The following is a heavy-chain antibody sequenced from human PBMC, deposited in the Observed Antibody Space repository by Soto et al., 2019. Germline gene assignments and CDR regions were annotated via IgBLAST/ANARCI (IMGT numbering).Heavy chain of an antibody. J-gene: IGHJ4*02. D-gene: IGHD1-26*01. Sequence: EVQLVESGGGLVQPGGSLRLSCAASGFTFSSYSMNWVRQAPGKGLEWVSYISSSSSTIYYADSVKGRFTISRDNAKNSLYLQMNSLRDEDTAVYYCARAIGGVEWELPSDYWGRGTLVTVSS. CDR1: GFTFSSYS. CDR3: ARAIGGVEWELPSDY. V-gene: IGHV3-48*02. CDR2: ISSSSSTI.